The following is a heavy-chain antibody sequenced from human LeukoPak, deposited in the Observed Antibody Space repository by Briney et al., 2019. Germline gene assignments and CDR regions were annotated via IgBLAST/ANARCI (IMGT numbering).Heavy chain of an antibody. J-gene: IGHJ4*02. CDR3: ARDRCGYSSTCPFDY. CDR2: ISYDGSNK. D-gene: IGHD6-13*01. Sequence: GRTLRLSCAASGFTFSSYTMHWVRQAPGKGLEGVAVISYDGSNKYYADSVKGRFTISRDNSKNTLYLQMNSLRVEDTAVYYCARDRCGYSSTCPFDYWGQGTLVTASS. V-gene: IGHV3-30-3*01. CDR1: GFTFSSYT.